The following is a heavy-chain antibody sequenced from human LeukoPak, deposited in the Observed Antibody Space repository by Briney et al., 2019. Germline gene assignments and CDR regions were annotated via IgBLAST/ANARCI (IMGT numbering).Heavy chain of an antibody. V-gene: IGHV4-61*08. CDR2: IYYSGST. J-gene: IGHJ6*03. Sequence: PSETLSLTCTVSGYFISSGYYWGWIRQPPGKGLEWIGYIYYSGSTNYNPSLKSRVTISVDTSKNQFSLKLRSVTAADTAVYYCARTTEGYCRGRSCYSYYYYMDVWGKGTTVTVSS. CDR1: GYFISSGYY. CDR3: ARTTEGYCRGRSCYSYYYYMDV. D-gene: IGHD2-15*01.